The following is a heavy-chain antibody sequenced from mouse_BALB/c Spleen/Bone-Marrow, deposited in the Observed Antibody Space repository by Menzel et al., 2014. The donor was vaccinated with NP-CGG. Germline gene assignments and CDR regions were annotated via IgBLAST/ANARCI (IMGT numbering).Heavy chain of an antibody. CDR3: ARRELHGMDD. D-gene: IGHD1-1*01. CDR1: GFSLSRYS. Sequence: VKVVESGPGLVAPSQSLSITCTVSGFSLSRYSVHWVRQSPGKGLEWLGMIWGSGNTDYNSALKSRLSISQDNSKSXIFLKMNRLRTDDTAMYVCARRELHGMDDWGQGTSVTVSS. V-gene: IGHV2-6-4*01. J-gene: IGHJ4*01. CDR2: IWGSGNT.